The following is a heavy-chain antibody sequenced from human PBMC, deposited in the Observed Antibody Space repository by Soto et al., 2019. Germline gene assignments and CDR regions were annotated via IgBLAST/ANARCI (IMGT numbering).Heavy chain of an antibody. CDR1: GDYISRIDSS. D-gene: IGHD3-22*01. CDR3: AREGGSYDSGGYLIRGAFDI. Sequence: PSETLSLTCSVFGDYISRIDSSWTWIRQHPEKGLEWIGNIYFRGNTYYSQSLESRLTISVDTSKNQFSLKLTPVTAADTAVYYCAREGGSYDSGGYLIRGAFDIWGQGTMVT. J-gene: IGHJ3*02. V-gene: IGHV4-31*03. CDR2: IYFRGNT.